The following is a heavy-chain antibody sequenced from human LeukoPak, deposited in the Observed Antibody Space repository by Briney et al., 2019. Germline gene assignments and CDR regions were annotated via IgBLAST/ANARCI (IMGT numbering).Heavy chain of an antibody. D-gene: IGHD3-22*01. V-gene: IGHV1-2*06. CDR1: GYTFTGYY. CDR3: ARGSPYDSSGLENFDY. Sequence: GASVKVSCKASGYTFTGYYMHWVRQAPGQGLEWMGRINPNSGGTNYAQKFQGRVTMTRDTSISTAYMELSRLRSDDTAVYYCARGSPYDSSGLENFDYWGQGTLVTVSS. CDR2: INPNSGGT. J-gene: IGHJ4*02.